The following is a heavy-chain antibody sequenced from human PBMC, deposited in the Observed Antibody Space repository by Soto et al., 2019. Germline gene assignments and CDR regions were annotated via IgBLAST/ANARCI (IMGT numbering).Heavy chain of an antibody. CDR3: AKDLGIAVAGTGFDY. D-gene: IGHD6-19*01. CDR2: ISGSGGST. Sequence: AGGSLRLSCAAPGFTFSSYAMSWVRQAPGKGLEWVSAISGSGGSTYYADSVKGRFTISRDNSKNTLYLQMNSLRAEDTAVYYCAKDLGIAVAGTGFDYWGQGTLVTVSS. CDR1: GFTFSSYA. J-gene: IGHJ4*02. V-gene: IGHV3-23*01.